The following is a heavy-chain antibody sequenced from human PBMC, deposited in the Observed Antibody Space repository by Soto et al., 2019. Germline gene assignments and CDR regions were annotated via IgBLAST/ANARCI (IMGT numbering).Heavy chain of an antibody. CDR1: GGYISTTNW. CDR2: IYHTGST. V-gene: IGHV4-4*02. J-gene: IGHJ5*02. CDR3: ARDTYIPPTT. D-gene: IGHD2-2*01. Sequence: QVQLQESGPGLVKPSGTLSLTCAVSGGYISTTNWWSWVRQPPGKGLEWIGEIYHTGSTNYNPSLKRRVTISVDKYKNQLSLKLSSVTAADTAVYYCARDTYIPPTTWGQGTLVTVSS.